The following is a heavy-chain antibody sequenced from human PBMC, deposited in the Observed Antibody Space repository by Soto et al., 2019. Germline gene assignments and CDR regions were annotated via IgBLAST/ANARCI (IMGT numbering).Heavy chain of an antibody. J-gene: IGHJ1*01. CDR1: GFTFSSYS. D-gene: IGHD6-19*01. CDR3: ARDGSGWYPDTYAEYFQH. V-gene: IGHV3-21*01. CDR2: ISSSSSYI. Sequence: GGSLRLSCAASGFTFSSYSMNWVRQAPGKGLEWVSSISSSSSYIYYADSVKGRFTISRDNAKNSLYLQMNSLRAEDTAVYYCARDGSGWYPDTYAEYFQHWGQGTLVTVSS.